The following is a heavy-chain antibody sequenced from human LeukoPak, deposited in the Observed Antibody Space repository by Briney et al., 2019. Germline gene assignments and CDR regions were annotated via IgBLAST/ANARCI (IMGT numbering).Heavy chain of an antibody. J-gene: IGHJ6*03. Sequence: SETLSLTCTVSGGSISSYYWSWIGQPPGKGLEWIGYIYTSGRTNYNPSLKSRVTISVGASKTQFSLKLSSVTAADTAVFYCARSVIATRPPYYYYYYIDVWGKGTTVTVSS. D-gene: IGHD6-13*01. CDR3: ARSVIATRPPYYYYYYIDV. V-gene: IGHV4-4*09. CDR1: GGSISSYY. CDR2: IYTSGRT.